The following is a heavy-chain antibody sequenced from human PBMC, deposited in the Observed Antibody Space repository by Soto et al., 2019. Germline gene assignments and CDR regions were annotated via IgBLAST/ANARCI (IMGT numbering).Heavy chain of an antibody. CDR3: ARDIGFDYVN. CDR1: GFNVMSYW. Sequence: SLRLSCAVSGFNVMSYWMSWVRQAPGKGLEWVASIKEDGSEIYYLHSVRGRFSISRDGAGNALRLTMNYLSAEDTGVYFCARDIGFDYVNWGQGTLVTVSS. CDR2: IKEDGSEI. J-gene: IGHJ4*02. V-gene: IGHV3-7*01. D-gene: IGHD3-16*01.